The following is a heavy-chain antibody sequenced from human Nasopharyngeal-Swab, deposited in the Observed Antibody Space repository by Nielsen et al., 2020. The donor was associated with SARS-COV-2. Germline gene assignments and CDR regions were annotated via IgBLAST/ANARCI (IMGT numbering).Heavy chain of an antibody. J-gene: IGHJ5*02. CDR2: ISSSSSYI. CDR1: GFTFSSYS. CDR3: ARGGVRSYWFDP. D-gene: IGHD3-16*01. Sequence: GGSLRLSCAASGFTFSSYSMNWVRQAPGKGLEWVSSISSSSSYIYYADSVKGRFTISRDNAKNSLYLQMNSVRAEDTGVYYCARGGVRSYWFDPWGQGTLVTVSS. V-gene: IGHV3-21*01.